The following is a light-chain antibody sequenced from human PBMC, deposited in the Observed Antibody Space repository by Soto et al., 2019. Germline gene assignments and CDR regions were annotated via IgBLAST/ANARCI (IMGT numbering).Light chain of an antibody. V-gene: IGKV3-20*01. J-gene: IGKJ2*01. Sequence: EIVLTQSPGTLSLSPGERATLSCRASPSLTNSYLAWYQQKPGQSPRLLIYGASIRATVIPDRFSGSGSGTDFTLTISRLEPEDFAVYYCQQYGRSLYTFGQGTKLEIK. CDR1: PSLTNSY. CDR2: GAS. CDR3: QQYGRSLYT.